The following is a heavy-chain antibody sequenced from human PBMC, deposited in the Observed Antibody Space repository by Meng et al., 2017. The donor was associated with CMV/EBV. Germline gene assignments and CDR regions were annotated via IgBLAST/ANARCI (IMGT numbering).Heavy chain of an antibody. J-gene: IGHJ6*02. Sequence: GESLKISCAASGFTFSSYWMSWVRQAPGKGLERVANIKQDGSEKYYVDSVKGRFTISRDNAKNSLYLQMNSLRAEDTAVYYYARLGEFLWFGEPLLGMDVWGQGTTVTVSS. V-gene: IGHV3-7*01. D-gene: IGHD3-10*01. CDR3: ARLGEFLWFGEPLLGMDV. CDR2: IKQDGSEK. CDR1: GFTFSSYW.